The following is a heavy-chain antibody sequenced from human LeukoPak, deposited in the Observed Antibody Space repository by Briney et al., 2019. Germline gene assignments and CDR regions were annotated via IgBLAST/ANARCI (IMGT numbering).Heavy chain of an antibody. CDR1: GFTFSSYS. CDR3: ARDGVVVPAASFDY. CDR2: ISSSSSTI. D-gene: IGHD2-2*01. J-gene: IGHJ4*02. Sequence: GGSLRLSCAASGFTFSSYSMNWVRQAPGKGLEWVSYISSSSSTIYYADSVKGRFTISRDNAKNSLYLQMNSLRAEDTAVYYCARDGVVVPAASFDYWGQGTLVTVSS. V-gene: IGHV3-48*01.